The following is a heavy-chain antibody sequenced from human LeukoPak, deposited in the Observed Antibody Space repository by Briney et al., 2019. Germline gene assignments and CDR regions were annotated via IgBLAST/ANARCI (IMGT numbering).Heavy chain of an antibody. CDR1: GLTFINAW. Sequence: KPGGSLRLSCAASGLTFINAWMTWVRQAPGKGLEWVGRIQSTTDGGTPDYATPVKGRFTISRDDSKNTLYLQMNSLKTEDTAVYYCTADLWDRTTATEYWGQGTLVTVSS. CDR2: IQSTTDGGTP. D-gene: IGHD2/OR15-2a*01. CDR3: TADLWDRTTATEY. J-gene: IGHJ4*02. V-gene: IGHV3-15*01.